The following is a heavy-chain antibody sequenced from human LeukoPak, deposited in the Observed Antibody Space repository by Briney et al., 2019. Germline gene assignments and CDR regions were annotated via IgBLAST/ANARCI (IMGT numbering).Heavy chain of an antibody. V-gene: IGHV3-21*01. Sequence: GGSLRLSCAASGFTFSSYSMNWVRQAPGKGLEWVSSISSSSSYIYYADSMKGRFTISRDNAKNSLYLQMNSLRAEDTAVYYCARDAVAGGGAFDIWGQGTMVTVSS. D-gene: IGHD6-19*01. CDR2: ISSSSSYI. J-gene: IGHJ3*02. CDR1: GFTFSSYS. CDR3: ARDAVAGGGAFDI.